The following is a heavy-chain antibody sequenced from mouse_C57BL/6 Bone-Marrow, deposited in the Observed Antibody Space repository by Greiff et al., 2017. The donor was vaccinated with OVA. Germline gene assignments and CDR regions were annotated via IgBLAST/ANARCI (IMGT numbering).Heavy chain of an antibody. D-gene: IGHD1-2*01. CDR1: GYTFTSYW. J-gene: IGHJ2*01. CDR3: ARSLLRSYYFDY. V-gene: IGHV1-64*01. Sequence: QVQLKQPGAELVKPGASVKLSCKASGYTFTSYWMHWVKQRPGQGLEWIGMIHPNSGSTNYNEKFKSKATLTVDKSSSTAYMQLSSLTSEDSAVYYCARSLLRSYYFDYWGQGTTLTVSS. CDR2: IHPNSGST.